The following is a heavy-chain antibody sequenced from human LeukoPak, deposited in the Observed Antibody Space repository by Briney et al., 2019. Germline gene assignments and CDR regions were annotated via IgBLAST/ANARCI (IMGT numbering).Heavy chain of an antibody. CDR3: ARVTIFGVVNY. J-gene: IGHJ4*02. CDR1: GASINSDDFY. D-gene: IGHD3-3*01. V-gene: IGHV4-30-4*08. CDR2: IYHSGST. Sequence: PSQTLSLTCTVSGASINSDDFYWSYWSWIRQPPGKALEWIGYIYHSGSTYYTASLKSRLTISIDTAKNQFSLRLSSVTAADTAVYYCARVTIFGVVNYWGQGTLVTVSS.